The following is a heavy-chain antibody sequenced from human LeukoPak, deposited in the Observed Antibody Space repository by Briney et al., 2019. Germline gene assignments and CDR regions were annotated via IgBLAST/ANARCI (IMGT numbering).Heavy chain of an antibody. D-gene: IGHD6-13*01. CDR2: INPNSGGT. V-gene: IGHV1-2*02. Sequence: ASVKVSCKASGYTFTGYYMHWVRQAPGQGLEWMGWINPNSGGTNYAQKFQGRVTMTRDTSISTAYMELNSLRAEDTAVYYCAGLDYGLKPASIAAAGRAIGLDYWGQRTLVTVSS. CDR1: GYTFTGYY. CDR3: AGLDYGLKPASIAAAGRAIGLDY. J-gene: IGHJ4*02.